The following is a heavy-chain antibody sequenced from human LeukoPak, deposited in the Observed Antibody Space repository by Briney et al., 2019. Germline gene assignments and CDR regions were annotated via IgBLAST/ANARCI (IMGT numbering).Heavy chain of an antibody. D-gene: IGHD6-19*01. V-gene: IGHV3-9*01. Sequence: PGRSLRLSCAASGFTFDDYAMHWVRQAPGKGLEWVSGISWNSGSIGYADSVKGRFTISRDNAKNSLYLQMNSLRAEDTALYYCAKAGYSSEGVDYWGQGTLVTVSS. CDR3: AKAGYSSEGVDY. CDR2: ISWNSGSI. CDR1: GFTFDDYA. J-gene: IGHJ4*02.